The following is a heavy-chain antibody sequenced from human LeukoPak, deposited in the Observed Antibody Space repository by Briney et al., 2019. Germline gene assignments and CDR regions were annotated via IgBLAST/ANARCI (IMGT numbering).Heavy chain of an antibody. J-gene: IGHJ3*02. V-gene: IGHV3-11*05. CDR1: GFTFSDYY. Sequence: GGSLRLSCAASGFTFSDYYMSWIRQAPGKGLERVSYISSSSSYTNYADSVKGRFTISRDNAKNSLYLQMNSLRAEDTAVYYCARDRGGYYDSSGYYCGAFDIWGQGTMVTVSS. CDR2: ISSSSSYT. D-gene: IGHD3-22*01. CDR3: ARDRGGYYDSSGYYCGAFDI.